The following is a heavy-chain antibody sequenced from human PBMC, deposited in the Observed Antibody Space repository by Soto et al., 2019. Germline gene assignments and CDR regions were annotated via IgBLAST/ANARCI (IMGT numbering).Heavy chain of an antibody. J-gene: IGHJ4*02. Sequence: EVQLLESGGGLVQPGGSLRLSCAAAGFSFRSYAMSWVRQAPGKGLEWVSGISGGGDNTDYADSVKGQFSIFRDNSKNTLYLQMHGLRADDTAVYYCAKSERLARPFDQWGQGTLVTVSS. CDR3: AKSERLARPFDQ. V-gene: IGHV3-23*01. CDR2: ISGGGDNT. D-gene: IGHD6-19*01. CDR1: GFSFRSYA.